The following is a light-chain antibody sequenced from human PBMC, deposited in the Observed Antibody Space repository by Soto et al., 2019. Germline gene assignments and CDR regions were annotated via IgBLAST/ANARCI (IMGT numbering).Light chain of an antibody. CDR3: SSYTTINTVVL. CDR1: TSDIGAYNY. V-gene: IGLV2-14*03. Sequence: QSALTQPASMSGSPGQSITISCTGTTSDIGAYNYVSWYQHHPGKAPKLLIYDVTDRPSGVSDRFSGSKSGNTASLTISGLQAEDEADYFCSSYTTINTVVLFGGGTKLTVL. CDR2: DVT. J-gene: IGLJ2*01.